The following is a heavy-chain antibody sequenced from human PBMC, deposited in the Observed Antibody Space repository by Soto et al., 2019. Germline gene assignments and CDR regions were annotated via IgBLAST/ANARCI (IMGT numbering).Heavy chain of an antibody. CDR1: GYTFTSYA. CDR2: INAGNGNT. V-gene: IGHV1-3*05. Sequence: QVQLVQSGAEEKKPGASVKVSCKASGYTFTSYAMHWVRQAPGQRLEWMGWINAGNGNTKYSQKFQGRVTITRDTSASTAYMELSSLRPEATAVYYCARSIVVVTALDYWGQGTLVTVSS. CDR3: ARSIVVVTALDY. D-gene: IGHD2-21*02. J-gene: IGHJ4*02.